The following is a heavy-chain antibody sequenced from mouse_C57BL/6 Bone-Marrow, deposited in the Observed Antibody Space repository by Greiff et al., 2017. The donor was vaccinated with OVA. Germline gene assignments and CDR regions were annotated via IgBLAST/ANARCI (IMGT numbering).Heavy chain of an antibody. Sequence: ESGAELARPGASVKLSCKASGYTFTSYGISWVKQRTGQGLEWIGEIYPRSGNTYYNEKFKGKATLTADKSSSTAYMELRSLTSEDSAVYFCARWGDYDGWYFDVWGTGTTVTVSS. CDR2: IYPRSGNT. CDR1: GYTFTSYG. CDR3: ARWGDYDGWYFDV. D-gene: IGHD2-4*01. V-gene: IGHV1-81*01. J-gene: IGHJ1*03.